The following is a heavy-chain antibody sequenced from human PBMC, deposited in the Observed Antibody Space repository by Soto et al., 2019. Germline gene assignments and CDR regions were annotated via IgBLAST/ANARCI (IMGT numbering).Heavy chain of an antibody. V-gene: IGHV1-69*04. J-gene: IGHJ5*02. CDR3: ARDGVPGSPSVYGVPRGDTWFDP. D-gene: IGHD6-6*01. CDR2: IIPILGIA. CDR1: GGTFSSYT. Sequence: GASVKVSCKASGGTFSSYTISWVRQAPGQGLEWMGRIIPILGIANYAQKFQGRVTITADKSTSTAYMELSSLRSEDTAVYYCARDGVPGSPSVYGVPRGDTWFDPWGQGALVTVSS.